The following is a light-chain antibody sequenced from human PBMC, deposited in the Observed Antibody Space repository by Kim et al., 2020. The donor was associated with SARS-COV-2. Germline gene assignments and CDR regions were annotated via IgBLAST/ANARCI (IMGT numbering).Light chain of an antibody. J-gene: IGLJ3*02. CDR2: YDS. CDR1: NIGSGS. Sequence: AAGKTARISCGGNNIGSGSVGGYRQKQGQAPVLVIYYDSDRPSGIPERLSGSDSGNRATLTMSMVGAEDEADYYCQVWDSSSDPPVFGGGTQLTVL. CDR3: QVWDSSSDPPV. V-gene: IGLV3-21*04.